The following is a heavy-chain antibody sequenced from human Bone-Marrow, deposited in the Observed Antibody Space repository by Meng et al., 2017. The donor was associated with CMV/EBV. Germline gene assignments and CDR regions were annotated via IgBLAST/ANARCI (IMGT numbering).Heavy chain of an antibody. CDR3: ARDQLRGNTMVRGVIPWFDP. Sequence: GESLKISCAASGFTFSSYWMSWVRQAPGKGLEWVANIKQDGSEKYYVDSVKGRFTISRDNAKNSLNLQMNSLRAEDTAVYYCARDQLRGNTMVRGVIPWFDPWGQGTLVTVSS. D-gene: IGHD3-10*01. CDR1: GFTFSSYW. V-gene: IGHV3-7*01. CDR2: IKQDGSEK. J-gene: IGHJ5*02.